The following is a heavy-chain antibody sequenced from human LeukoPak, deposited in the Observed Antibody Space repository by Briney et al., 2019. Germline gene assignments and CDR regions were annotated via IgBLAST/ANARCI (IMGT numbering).Heavy chain of an antibody. D-gene: IGHD1-14*01. J-gene: IGHJ4*02. CDR1: GFTFSSYW. CDR2: INPGGSSI. V-gene: IGHV3-74*01. Sequence: PGGSLRLSCVASGFTFSSYWMHWVRQVPGKGLVWVARINPGGSSITYADSVKGRFTISRDNAKNTLYLQMDSLRAEDTGVYYCARSNQADDYWGQVTLVTVSS. CDR3: ARSNQADDY.